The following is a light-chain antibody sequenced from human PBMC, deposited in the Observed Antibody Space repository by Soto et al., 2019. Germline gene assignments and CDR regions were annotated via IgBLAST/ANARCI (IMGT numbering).Light chain of an antibody. V-gene: IGLV2-14*01. CDR3: SSYTSSRNVL. CDR2: EVS. J-gene: IGLJ2*01. CDR1: SSDVGGYNS. Sequence: QSVLTQPASVSGSPGQSITISCTGTSSDVGGYNSVSWYQQHLGKAPKLMIYEVSNRPSGVSYRFSGSKSGNTASLTISGLQAEDEAHYYCSSYTSSRNVLFGGGTKVTVL.